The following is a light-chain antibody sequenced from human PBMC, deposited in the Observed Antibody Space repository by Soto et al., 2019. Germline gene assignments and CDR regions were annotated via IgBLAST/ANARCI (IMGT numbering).Light chain of an antibody. J-gene: IGLJ1*01. CDR3: SSYTTTTPLEV. CDR2: EVS. CDR1: ASDVGKYNY. V-gene: IGLV2-14*01. Sequence: QSALTQPASVSGSPGQSITISCSGTASDVGKYNYVSWYQHHPDKAPKLMIYEVSNRPSGVSNRFSGSKSGNMASLTISGLQAEDEADYYCSSYTTTTPLEVFGTGTKLTVL.